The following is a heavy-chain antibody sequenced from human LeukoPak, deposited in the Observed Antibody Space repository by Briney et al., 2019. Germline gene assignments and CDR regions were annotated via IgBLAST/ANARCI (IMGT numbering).Heavy chain of an antibody. CDR3: ARSYSSGWYSDY. D-gene: IGHD6-19*01. V-gene: IGHV1-2*06. CDR1: GYTFTGYY. Sequence: GASVKVSCKASGYTFTGYYMHWVRQAPGQGLEWMGRINPNSGGTNYAQKFQGRVTMTRDTSASTAYMELSSLRSEDTAVYYCARSYSSGWYSDYWGQGTLVTVSS. CDR2: INPNSGGT. J-gene: IGHJ4*02.